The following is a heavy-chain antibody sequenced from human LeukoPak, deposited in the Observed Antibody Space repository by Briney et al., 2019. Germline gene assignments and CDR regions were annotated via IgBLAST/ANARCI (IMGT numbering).Heavy chain of an antibody. CDR2: ISGGGGST. V-gene: IGHV3-23*01. D-gene: IGHD2-21*02. J-gene: IGHJ4*02. CDR1: GFTFSDYA. Sequence: GGSLRLSCAASGFTFSDYAVTWVRQAPGKGLEWVSTISGGGGSTYYADPVKGRFTISKDNSKNTLHLQMNSLRAEDTAVYYCAKTRDWYLDYWGQGTLVTVSS. CDR3: AKTRDWYLDY.